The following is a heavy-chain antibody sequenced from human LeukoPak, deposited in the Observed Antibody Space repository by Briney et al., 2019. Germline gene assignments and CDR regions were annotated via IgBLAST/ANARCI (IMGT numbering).Heavy chain of an antibody. CDR2: IYTSGST. CDR3: ARDPVVFGNNDAFDI. Sequence: SETLSLTCTVSGDSLSSYYWSWLRQPAGKGLEWLGRIYTSGSTSYNPSLKSRVTMSVDTSKNQFSLKLSSVTAADTAVYYCARDPVVFGNNDAFDIWGQGTMVTVSS. CDR1: GDSLSSYY. D-gene: IGHD1/OR15-1a*01. J-gene: IGHJ3*02. V-gene: IGHV4-4*07.